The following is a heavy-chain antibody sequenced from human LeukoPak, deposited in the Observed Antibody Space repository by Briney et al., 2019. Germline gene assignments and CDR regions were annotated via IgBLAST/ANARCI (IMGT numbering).Heavy chain of an antibody. CDR2: ISGSGGRT. CDR3: ARTYYYDSSGDAFDI. V-gene: IGHV3-23*01. Sequence: GGSLRLSCAASGFTFSSYVMSWVRQAPGKGLEWVSAISGSGGRTYYADSVKGRFSISRDNSKNTLYLQMNSLRAEDTAVYYCARTYYYDSSGDAFDIWGQGTMVTVSS. J-gene: IGHJ3*02. D-gene: IGHD3-22*01. CDR1: GFTFSSYV.